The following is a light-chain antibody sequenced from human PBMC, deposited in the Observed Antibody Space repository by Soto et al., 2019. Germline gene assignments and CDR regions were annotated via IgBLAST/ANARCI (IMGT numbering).Light chain of an antibody. V-gene: IGKV1-5*03. CDR2: KAT. CDR1: QSFSGW. Sequence: DIQMTQSPSTLSASVGDRVTITCRASQSFSGWVAWYQQKPGKAPKLLIYKATNLENGVPSRFSGSGSGTQFTLTISSLQPDDFATYYCQQYLSWTFGQGTKVE. CDR3: QQYLSWT. J-gene: IGKJ1*01.